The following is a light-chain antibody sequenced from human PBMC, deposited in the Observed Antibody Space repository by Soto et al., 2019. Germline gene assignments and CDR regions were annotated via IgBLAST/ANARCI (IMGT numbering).Light chain of an antibody. Sequence: IVLTQSPGTLSLSPGERATLSCRASQYVTTNYLAWYQQKPGQAPRLLVHSVSDRATGIPDRFSGSGSGTEFSLTISRLEPEDFALYYCQHFGNSRWTFGQGTKVEIK. CDR1: QYVTTNY. V-gene: IGKV3-20*01. CDR2: SVS. CDR3: QHFGNSRWT. J-gene: IGKJ1*01.